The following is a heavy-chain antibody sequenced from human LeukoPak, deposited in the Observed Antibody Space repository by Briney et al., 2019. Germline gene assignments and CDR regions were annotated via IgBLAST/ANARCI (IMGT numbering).Heavy chain of an antibody. J-gene: IGHJ4*02. D-gene: IGHD6-19*01. Sequence: GRSLRLSCAASGFTFSSYGMHWVRQAPGKGLEWVAVIWYDGSNKYYAESVKGRFTISRDNSKNTLYLQVNSLRAEDTAVYYCAKDRYRSGWDYQDYFDYWGQGTLVTVSS. CDR1: GFTFSSYG. CDR2: IWYDGSNK. V-gene: IGHV3-33*06. CDR3: AKDRYRSGWDYQDYFDY.